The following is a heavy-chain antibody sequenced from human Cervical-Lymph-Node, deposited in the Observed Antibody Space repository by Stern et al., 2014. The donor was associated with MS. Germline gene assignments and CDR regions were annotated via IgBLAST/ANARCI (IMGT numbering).Heavy chain of an antibody. D-gene: IGHD4-11*01. Sequence: EVQLVESGAEVKKPGDSLKISCKASGYSFTRNWIGWVRQVPGKGLEWMGIIYPGDSETKYSPSFQGQVTISADKSLSTAYLQWSSLTASDTAMYYCAREGGIHDYPPEAYYYGMDVWGQGTTVTVSS. CDR1: GYSFTRNW. V-gene: IGHV5-51*03. CDR2: IYPGDSET. J-gene: IGHJ6*02. CDR3: AREGGIHDYPPEAYYYGMDV.